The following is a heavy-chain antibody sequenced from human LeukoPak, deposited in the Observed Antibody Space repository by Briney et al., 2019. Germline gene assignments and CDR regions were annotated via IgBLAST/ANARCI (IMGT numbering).Heavy chain of an antibody. CDR1: GYSISTDYY. CDR2: IYYSGSS. V-gene: IGHV4-38-2*02. CDR3: ARGKSRGSHIDY. Sequence: PSETLSLTCTVSGYSISTDYYWGWIRRPPGKGLEWIGSIYYSGSSYYKPSLKSRVTISVDTSKNQFSLRLGSVTAADTALYYCARGKSRGSHIDYWGQGTLVTVSS. J-gene: IGHJ4*02. D-gene: IGHD1-26*01.